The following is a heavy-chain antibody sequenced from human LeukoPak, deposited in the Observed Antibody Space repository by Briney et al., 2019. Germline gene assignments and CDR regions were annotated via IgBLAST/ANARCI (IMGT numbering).Heavy chain of an antibody. CDR3: TTDILLTGYYLFDY. CDR2: ISGSGGST. Sequence: GGSLRLSCVVSGFTFSSYGMTWVRQAPGKRLEWVPAISGSGGSTYYAESVKGRFTISRDNSKNTLYLQMNSLRAEDTAVYYCTTDILLTGYYLFDYWGQGTLVTVSS. D-gene: IGHD3-9*01. CDR1: GFTFSSYG. V-gene: IGHV3-23*01. J-gene: IGHJ4*02.